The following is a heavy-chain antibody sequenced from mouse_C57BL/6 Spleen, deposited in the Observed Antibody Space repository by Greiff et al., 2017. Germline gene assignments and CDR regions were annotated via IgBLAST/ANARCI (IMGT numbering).Heavy chain of an antibody. J-gene: IGHJ3*01. CDR2: IYPGSGST. CDR1: GYTFTSYW. CDR3: AREPFAY. V-gene: IGHV1-55*01. Sequence: QVQLQQPGAELVKPGASVKMSCKASGYTFTSYWITWVKPRPGQGLEWIGDIYPGSGSTNYNEKFKSKATLTVDKSSSTAYMQLSSLTSEDSAVYYCAREPFAYWGQGTLVTVSA.